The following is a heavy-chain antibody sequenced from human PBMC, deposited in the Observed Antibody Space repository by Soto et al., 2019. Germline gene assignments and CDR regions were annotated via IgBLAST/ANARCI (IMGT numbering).Heavy chain of an antibody. V-gene: IGHV4-39*01. CDR3: ARHNLGKWYYDILTGFYGMDV. CDR2: IYYSGST. J-gene: IGHJ6*02. Sequence: PSDSLSLTSTVSGRSISSSSYYWGWIRHPPGKGLEWIGSIYYSGSTYYNPSLKSRVTISVDTSKNQFSLKLSSVTAADTAVYYCARHNLGKWYYDILTGFYGMDVWGQGTTVT. CDR1: GRSISSSSYY. D-gene: IGHD3-9*01.